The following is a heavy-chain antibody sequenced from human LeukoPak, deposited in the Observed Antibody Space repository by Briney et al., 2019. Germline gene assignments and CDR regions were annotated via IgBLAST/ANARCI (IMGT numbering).Heavy chain of an antibody. CDR2: ISSSSAPYI. V-gene: IGHV3-21*01. D-gene: IGHD6-13*01. CDR3: ARDVAPTSSSWYCDY. Sequence: PGGSLRLSCADSGFTFSGYWMNWVRQAPGKGLEWVSSISSSSAPYIYYADSVKGRFTISRDNAKNSLYLQMNSLRTEDTAVYYCARDVAPTSSSWYCDYWGQGTLVTVSS. CDR1: GFTFSGYW. J-gene: IGHJ4*02.